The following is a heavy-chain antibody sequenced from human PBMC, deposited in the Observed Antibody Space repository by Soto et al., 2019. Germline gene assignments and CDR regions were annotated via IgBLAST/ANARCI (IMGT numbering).Heavy chain of an antibody. CDR2: ISYDGDNK. CDR1: GFTFSYHA. CDR3: ARVTTTSSFSAMDV. Sequence: QVQLVESGGGVVQPGRSLRLSCAASGFTFSYHALNWVRQAPGKGLEWVAVISYDGDNKYIAESVKGRFTISRDNSKNTVSLQMNSLRTEDTVMYFCARVTTTSSFSAMDVWGQGTTVTVSS. J-gene: IGHJ6*02. V-gene: IGHV3-30-3*01. D-gene: IGHD1-1*01.